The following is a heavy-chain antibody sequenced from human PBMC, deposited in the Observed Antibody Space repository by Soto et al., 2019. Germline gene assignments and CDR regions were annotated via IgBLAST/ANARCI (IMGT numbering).Heavy chain of an antibody. CDR1: GYTFTGYY. CDR2: ISPNNGGT. Sequence: ASVKVSCKASGYTFTGYYMHWVRQAPGQGLEWMGWISPNNGGTNYAQKLQGRVTMTTDTSTSTAYMELRSLRSDDTAVYYCARVADIVVVVAAFFDYWGQGTLVTVSS. D-gene: IGHD2-15*01. V-gene: IGHV1-2*02. J-gene: IGHJ4*02. CDR3: ARVADIVVVVAAFFDY.